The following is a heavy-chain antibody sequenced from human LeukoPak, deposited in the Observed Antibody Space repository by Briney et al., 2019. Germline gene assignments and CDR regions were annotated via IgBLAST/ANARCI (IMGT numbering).Heavy chain of an antibody. CDR2: ISASGGST. CDR1: GFTFSSYG. Sequence: PGGSLRLSCTASGFTFSSYGMSWVRQAPGKGLEWVACISASGGSTAYADSVKGRFTISRDNSNNTMYMQVNSLRAEDPALYYCAKNSMGRSWNYHYGMDVWGQGTKVLVSS. CDR3: AKNSMGRSWNYHYGMDV. D-gene: IGHD6-13*01. J-gene: IGHJ6*02. V-gene: IGHV3-23*01.